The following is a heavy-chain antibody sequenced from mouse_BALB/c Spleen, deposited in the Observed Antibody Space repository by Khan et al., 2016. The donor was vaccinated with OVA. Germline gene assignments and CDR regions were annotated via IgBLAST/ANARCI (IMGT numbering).Heavy chain of an antibody. CDR2: IYPGSDNT. J-gene: IGHJ3*01. Sequence: QVQLQQSGAQLARPGASVKLSCKASGYTFTDYYINWMRQRTGQGLEWIGEIYPGSDNTYYNEKFKGRATLTVDKSSSTAYMEFSRLTYEDSAVYFCAREWAAWFPYWGQGTLVTVSA. CDR1: GYTFTDYY. CDR3: AREWAAWFPY. V-gene: IGHV1-77*01.